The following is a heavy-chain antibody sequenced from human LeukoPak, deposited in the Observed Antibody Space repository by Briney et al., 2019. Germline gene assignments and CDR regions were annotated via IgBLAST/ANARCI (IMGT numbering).Heavy chain of an antibody. D-gene: IGHD7-27*01. Sequence: GGSLRLSCAASGFTFSSYAMSWVRQAPGKGLEWVSAISGSGGSTYYADSVKGRFTIPRDNSKNTLYLQMNSLRAEDTAVYYCAKDNWGSHYFDYWGQGTLVTVSS. CDR3: AKDNWGSHYFDY. CDR1: GFTFSSYA. J-gene: IGHJ4*02. CDR2: ISGSGGST. V-gene: IGHV3-23*01.